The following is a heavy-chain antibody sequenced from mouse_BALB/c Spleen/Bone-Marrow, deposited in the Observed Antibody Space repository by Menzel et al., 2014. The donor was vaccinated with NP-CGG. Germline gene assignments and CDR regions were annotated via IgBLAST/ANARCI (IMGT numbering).Heavy chain of an antibody. CDR3: ARAPLLRLRNYFDY. D-gene: IGHD1-2*01. Sequence: QVQLQQSGAELAKPGASVKMSCEASGYTFTSYWMHWVKQRPGQGLEWIGYINPNTGYTEYNQKFKDKATLTADKSSSTAYMQLSSLTSEDPAVYYCARAPLLRLRNYFDYWGQGTTLTVSS. V-gene: IGHV1-7*01. J-gene: IGHJ2*01. CDR1: GYTFTSYW. CDR2: INPNTGYT.